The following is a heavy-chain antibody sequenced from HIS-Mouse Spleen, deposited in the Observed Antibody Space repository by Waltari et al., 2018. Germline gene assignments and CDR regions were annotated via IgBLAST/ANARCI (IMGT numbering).Heavy chain of an antibody. CDR1: GFTFDDYA. CDR3: AKDMGSITIFGMGY. Sequence: EVQLVESGGVVVQPGGSLRLSCAASGFTFDDYAMHWVRQAPGKGLEWVSLMSWDGVSTYYADSVKGPFTISRDNSKNSLYLQMNSLRAEDTALYYCAKDMGSITIFGMGYWGQGTLVTVSS. J-gene: IGHJ4*02. D-gene: IGHD3-3*01. V-gene: IGHV3-43D*04. CDR2: MSWDGVST.